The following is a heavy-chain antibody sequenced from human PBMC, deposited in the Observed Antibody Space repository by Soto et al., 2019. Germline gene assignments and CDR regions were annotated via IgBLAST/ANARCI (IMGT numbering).Heavy chain of an antibody. CDR2: ITPIFGTA. CDR1: GGAFSSYA. J-gene: IGHJ6*02. D-gene: IGHD1-20*01. CDR3: AREYNWNDVRFGMDV. Sequence: QVQLVQSGAEVKKPGSSVKVSCKASGGAFSSYAISWVRQAPGQGLEWMGGITPIFGTANYAQKFQGRVTITADESTSKAYMELSSLRSEDTAIYFCAREYNWNDVRFGMDVWGQGTTVTVSS. V-gene: IGHV1-69*01.